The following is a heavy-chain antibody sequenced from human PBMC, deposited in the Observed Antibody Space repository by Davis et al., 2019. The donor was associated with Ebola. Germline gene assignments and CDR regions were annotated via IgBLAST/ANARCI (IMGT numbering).Heavy chain of an antibody. V-gene: IGHV3-53*01. J-gene: IGHJ6*02. CDR3: AGSPHCGGGICQGYHYHGMDV. CDR2: IYSGGST. Sequence: GGSLRLSCAASGFTVSSNYMSWVRQAPGKGLEWVSVIYSGGSTYYADSVKGRFTISRDNAKNTVYLQINSLRAEDTAIYYCAGSPHCGGGICQGYHYHGMDVWGQGIAVTVSS. D-gene: IGHD2-15*01. CDR1: GFTVSSNY.